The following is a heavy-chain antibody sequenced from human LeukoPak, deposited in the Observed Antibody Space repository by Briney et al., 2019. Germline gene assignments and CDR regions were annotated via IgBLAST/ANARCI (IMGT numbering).Heavy chain of an antibody. CDR3: ATWLFHIGSLSVFYYYGLDV. V-gene: IGHV1-24*01. J-gene: IGHJ6*02. Sequence: ASVKVSCKVSGHTLTELPMHWVRQAPGEGLEWMAAFDPEEGETMDTQKFQGRVTMTEDTSTNTAYMELSSLTSEDTAVHYCATWLFHIGSLSVFYYYGLDVWGQGTTVTVSS. CDR2: FDPEEGET. CDR1: GHTLTELP. D-gene: IGHD3-22*01.